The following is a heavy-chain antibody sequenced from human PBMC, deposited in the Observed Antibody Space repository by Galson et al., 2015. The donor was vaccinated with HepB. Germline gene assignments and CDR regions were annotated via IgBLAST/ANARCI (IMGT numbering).Heavy chain of an antibody. CDR2: ISDEGMNK. Sequence: SLRLSCAASGFNFSDSPLHWVRQAPGKGLEWVAMISDEGMNKYYADSVRGRFTISRSNSRNTLYLQMNSLRAEDTAVYYCARDAIGRNVQHYFDYWGQGTLVTVSS. J-gene: IGHJ4*01. CDR1: GFNFSDSP. CDR3: ARDAIGRNVQHYFDY. D-gene: IGHD3-10*01. V-gene: IGHV3-30*04.